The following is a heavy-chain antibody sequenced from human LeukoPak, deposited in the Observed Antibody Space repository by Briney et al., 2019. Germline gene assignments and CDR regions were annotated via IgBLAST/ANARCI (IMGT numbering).Heavy chain of an antibody. V-gene: IGHV3-30*18. Sequence: GGSLRLSCAASGLTFSSYGIHWVRQAPGKGLEWVAAISYDGSSKNYADSVKGRFTIPRDNSKNTLYLQMNSLRAEDTAVYYCAKDQGVVVHGKYHYYGMDVWGHGTTVTVSS. CDR2: ISYDGSSK. J-gene: IGHJ6*02. D-gene: IGHD2-2*01. CDR3: AKDQGVVVHGKYHYYGMDV. CDR1: GLTFSSYG.